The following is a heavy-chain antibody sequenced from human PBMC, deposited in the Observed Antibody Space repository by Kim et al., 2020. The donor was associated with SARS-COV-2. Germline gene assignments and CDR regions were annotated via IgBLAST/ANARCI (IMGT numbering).Heavy chain of an antibody. J-gene: IGHJ4*02. Sequence: SETLSLTCSVSGGSISTYYWSWLRQPPGKGLEWIGYVYYSGSTNYNPSLKSRVTMSVDTSNNQFSLNLTSVTAADTAVYYCAREWGSSSTHLDYWGQGTLVTVSS. CDR1: GGSISTYY. CDR2: VYYSGST. V-gene: IGHV4-59*01. CDR3: AREWGSSSTHLDY. D-gene: IGHD2-2*01.